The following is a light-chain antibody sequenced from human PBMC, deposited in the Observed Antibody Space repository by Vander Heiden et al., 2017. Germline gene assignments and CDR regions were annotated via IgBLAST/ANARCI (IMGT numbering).Light chain of an antibody. V-gene: IGKV1-39*01. J-gene: IGKJ1*01. Sequence: DIQMTQSPLSLSASVGDRVTITCRASQSISSYLNWYQQKPGKAPKLLIYAASSLPSGVPIRVSGSGSVTDFPLTIRSLQPEDFATYYCLQSYSSPWTFGQGTKVEIK. CDR1: QSISSY. CDR3: LQSYSSPWT. CDR2: AAS.